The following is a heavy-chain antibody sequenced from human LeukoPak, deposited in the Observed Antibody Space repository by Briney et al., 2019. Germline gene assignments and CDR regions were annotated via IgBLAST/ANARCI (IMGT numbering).Heavy chain of an antibody. CDR1: GGSISSYY. J-gene: IGHJ6*03. V-gene: IGHV4-59*01. D-gene: IGHD4-17*01. CDR3: ARGAVTTSEPYYYMDV. Sequence: PSETLSLTCTVSGGSISSYYWSWIRQPPGKGLEWIGYIYYSGSTNYNPSLKSRVTISVDTSKNQFSLKLSSVTAADTAVYYCARGAVTTSEPYYYMDVWGKGTTVTISS. CDR2: IYYSGST.